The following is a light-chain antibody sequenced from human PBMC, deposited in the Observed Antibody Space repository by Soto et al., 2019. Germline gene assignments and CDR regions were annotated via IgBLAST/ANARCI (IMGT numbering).Light chain of an antibody. CDR3: QQYHNWPPIT. J-gene: IGKJ5*01. Sequence: EIVLTQSPATLSLSPGEGATLSCRSSQSIGGDLAWYQQKPGQAPRLLIYGASTRASGIPARFSGSGSETDFTLTISSLQSEDSAVYYCQQYHNWPPITFGQGTRLEIK. V-gene: IGKV3-15*01. CDR1: QSIGGD. CDR2: GAS.